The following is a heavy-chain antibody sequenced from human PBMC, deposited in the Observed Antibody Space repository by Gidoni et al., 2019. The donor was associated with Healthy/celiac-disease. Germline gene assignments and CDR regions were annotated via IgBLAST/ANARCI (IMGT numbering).Heavy chain of an antibody. CDR1: GFTFSRYA. V-gene: IGHV3-23*01. J-gene: IGHJ4*02. D-gene: IGHD5-12*01. CDR3: APKPRATISGEMAGY. CDR2: ISGSGGST. Sequence: EVQLLESGGGLVQPGGSLRLSCAASGFTFSRYAMSWVRQAPGKGLEWVSAISGSGGSTYYADSVKGRFTISRDNSKNTLYLQMNSLRAEDTAVYYCAPKPRATISGEMAGYWGQGTLVTVSS.